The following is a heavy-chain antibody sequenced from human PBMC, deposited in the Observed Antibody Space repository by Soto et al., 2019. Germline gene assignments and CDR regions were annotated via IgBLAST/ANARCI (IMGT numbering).Heavy chain of an antibody. D-gene: IGHD4-17*01. CDR2: IYYSGST. J-gene: IGHJ4*02. V-gene: IGHV4-61*01. CDR3: ARGFSPPDYGANY. Sequence: SETLSLTCTVSGGSVSSGIDCWSWIRQPAGKGLEWLGYIYYSGSTNYNPSLKSRVTISVDTSKNQFSLKLSSVTAADTAVYYCARGFSPPDYGANYWGQGTLVTVSS. CDR1: GGSVSSGIDC.